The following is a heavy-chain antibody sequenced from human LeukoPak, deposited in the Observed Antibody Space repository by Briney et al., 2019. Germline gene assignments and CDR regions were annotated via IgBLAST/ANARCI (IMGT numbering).Heavy chain of an antibody. D-gene: IGHD4-17*01. CDR3: ARECGDYVNWFDP. CDR2: IYYSGST. CDR1: GGSISSGSYY. V-gene: IGHV4-31*03. Sequence: PSETLSLTCTVSGGSISSGSYYWSWIRQHPGKGLEWIGYIYYSGSTYYNPSLKSRVTISIDTSKNQFSLKLSSVTAADTAVYYCARECGDYVNWFDPWGQGTLVTVSS. J-gene: IGHJ5*02.